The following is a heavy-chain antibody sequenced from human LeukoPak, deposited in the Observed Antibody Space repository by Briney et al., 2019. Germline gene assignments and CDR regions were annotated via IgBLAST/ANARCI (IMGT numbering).Heavy chain of an antibody. V-gene: IGHV4-39*07. D-gene: IGHD3-10*01. CDR1: GVSISSSNSY. CDR2: INHSGST. Sequence: PSETLSLTCSVSGVSISSSNSYWGWIRQPPGKGLEWIGEINHSGSTNYNPSLKSRVTISVDTSKNQFSLKLSSVTAADTAVYYCARRPGSGSYPTWFDPWGQGTLVTVSS. J-gene: IGHJ5*02. CDR3: ARRPGSGSYPTWFDP.